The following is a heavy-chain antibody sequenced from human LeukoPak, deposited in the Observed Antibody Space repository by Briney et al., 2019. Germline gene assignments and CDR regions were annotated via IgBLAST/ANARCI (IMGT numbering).Heavy chain of an antibody. CDR2: ISSSSSSYI. CDR1: GFTFSSYS. V-gene: IGHV3-21*01. J-gene: IGHJ3*02. CDR3: ARDLGDTGDAFDI. Sequence: PGGSLRLSCAASGFTFSSYSMNWVRQAPGKGLEWVSSISSSSSSYIYYADSVKGRFTISRDNAKNSLYLQMNSLRAEDTAVYYCARDLGDTGDAFDIWGQGTMVTVSS. D-gene: IGHD3-10*01.